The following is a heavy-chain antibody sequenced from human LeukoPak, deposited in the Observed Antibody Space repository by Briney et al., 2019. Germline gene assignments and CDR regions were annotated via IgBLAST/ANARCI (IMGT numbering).Heavy chain of an antibody. Sequence: GGSLRLSCAASGFTFSSYAMSWVRQAPGKGPEWVSAISGSGGSTYYADSVKGRFTISRDNSKNTLYLQMNSLRAEDTAVYYCAKNPARTYSSPWYFDLWGRGTLVTVSS. CDR3: AKNPARTYSSPWYFDL. D-gene: IGHD6-13*01. V-gene: IGHV3-23*01. CDR2: ISGSGGST. CDR1: GFTFSSYA. J-gene: IGHJ2*01.